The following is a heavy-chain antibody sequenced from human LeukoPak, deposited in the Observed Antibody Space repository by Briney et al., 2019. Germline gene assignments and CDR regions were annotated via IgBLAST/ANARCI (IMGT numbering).Heavy chain of an antibody. V-gene: IGHV3-23*01. D-gene: IGHD2-2*01. CDR1: GFTFSRYA. J-gene: IGHJ4*02. Sequence: GGSLRLSCAASGFTFSRYAMSWVRQAPGKGLEWASALSASGGSTYYADSVKGRFTISRDNSRNTLFLQMNSLRAEDTAVYYCAKDAVRVGSCSSTSCYSDPVDYWGQGTLVTVSS. CDR3: AKDAVRVGSCSSTSCYSDPVDY. CDR2: LSASGGST.